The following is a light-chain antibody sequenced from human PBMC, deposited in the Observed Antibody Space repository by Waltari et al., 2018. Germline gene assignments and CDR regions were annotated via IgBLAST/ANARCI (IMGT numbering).Light chain of an antibody. CDR2: EVT. CDR1: NSDVGSYNY. CDR3: SSYAGNDLVI. V-gene: IGLV2-14*01. Sequence: QSALTQPASVSGSPGQSITISCTGTNSDVGSYNYVSWYQQHPGKAPNLMLYEVTNRPSGLSHRCSGSKSGNTASLTITELQAEDEADYYCSSYAGNDLVIFGGGTKLTVL. J-gene: IGLJ2*01.